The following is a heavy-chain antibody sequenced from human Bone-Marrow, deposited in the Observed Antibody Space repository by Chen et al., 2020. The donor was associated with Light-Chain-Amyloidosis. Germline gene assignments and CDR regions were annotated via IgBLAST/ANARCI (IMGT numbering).Heavy chain of an antibody. J-gene: IGHJ6*03. V-gene: IGHV7-4-1*02. CDR3: AVVRPPAQWLDTGGYYMDV. D-gene: IGHD6-19*01. CDR2: INTNTGNP. Sequence: QVQLVQSGSEGKKRGASVKVSCKASGYTFTSYAMNWVRQAPGQGLEWMGWINTNTGNPTYAQGFTGRFVFSLDTSVSTAYLPISSLKAAATAVSSCAVVRPPAQWLDTGGYYMDVWGKGTTVTFSS. CDR1: GYTFTSYA.